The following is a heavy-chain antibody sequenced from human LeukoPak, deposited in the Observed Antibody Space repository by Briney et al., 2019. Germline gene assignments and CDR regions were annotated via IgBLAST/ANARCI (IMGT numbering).Heavy chain of an antibody. Sequence: SETLSLTCTVSGDSISSYSHYWGWIRQPPGKGLEWIGNIYYRGSTAYNPSLRSRVTMSIDTSKNQFALDLRSVTAADTAVYYCTRDIGDFVSDFWGQGTLVTVSS. CDR3: TRDIGDFVSDF. CDR1: GDSISSYSHY. D-gene: IGHD2-21*02. CDR2: IYYRGST. V-gene: IGHV4-39*02. J-gene: IGHJ4*02.